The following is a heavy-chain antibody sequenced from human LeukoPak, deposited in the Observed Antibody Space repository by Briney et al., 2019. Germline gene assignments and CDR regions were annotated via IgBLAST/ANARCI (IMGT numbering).Heavy chain of an antibody. Sequence: SETLSLTCTVSGGSISSSSYYWGWIRQPPGTGLEWIGSIYYSGSTFYNPSLKSRVTISVDTSKNQFSLKLSSVTAADTAVYYCARHVSSSVYKPFDYWGQGTLVTVSS. CDR1: GGSISSSSYY. CDR3: ARHVSSSVYKPFDY. J-gene: IGHJ4*02. CDR2: IYYSGST. V-gene: IGHV4-39*01. D-gene: IGHD3-22*01.